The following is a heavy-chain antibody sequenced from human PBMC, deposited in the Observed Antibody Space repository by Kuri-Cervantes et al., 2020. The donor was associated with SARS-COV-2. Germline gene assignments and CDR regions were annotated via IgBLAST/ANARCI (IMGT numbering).Heavy chain of an antibody. CDR1: GFTFSRSW. V-gene: IGHV3-74*01. CDR2: INSDRSVT. Sequence: GESLKISCAASGFTFSRSWMLWVRQAPGKGLVWVSRINSDRSVTSYPDSVEGRFTISRDNAKNSLYLQMNSLRAEDTAVYYCASLLSGGGAHLYYFYMDAWGKGTSVTVSS. CDR3: ASLLSGGGAHLYYFYMDA. D-gene: IGHD3-16*01. J-gene: IGHJ6*03.